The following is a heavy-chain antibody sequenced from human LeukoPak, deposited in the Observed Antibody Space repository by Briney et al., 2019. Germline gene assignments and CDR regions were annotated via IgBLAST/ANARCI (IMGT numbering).Heavy chain of an antibody. Sequence: PSETLSLTCTVSGGSISSYYWSWIRQPPGKGLEWIAYISDIGSINYNPSLKSRVTISLDTTKNQFSLKLSSVTAADTAVYYCSGHHPRNTVDFWGQGTLVTVSS. CDR1: GGSISSYY. CDR3: SGHHPRNTVDF. D-gene: IGHD2/OR15-2a*01. V-gene: IGHV4-59*08. J-gene: IGHJ4*02. CDR2: ISDIGSI.